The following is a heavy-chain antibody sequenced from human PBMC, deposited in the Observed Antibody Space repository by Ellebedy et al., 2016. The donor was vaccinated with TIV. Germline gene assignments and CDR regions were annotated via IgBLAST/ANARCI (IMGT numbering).Heavy chain of an antibody. CDR1: GGSISGGDSY. D-gene: IGHD3-3*01. CDR3: ARRHYDFWSGQGDYYYGMDV. V-gene: IGHV4-30-4*01. CDR2: IYYSGST. J-gene: IGHJ6*02. Sequence: SETLSLTCTVSGGSISGGDSYWSWIRQPPGKGLEWIGYIYYSGSTNYNPSLKSRVTISVDTSKNQFSLKLSSVTAADTAVYYCARRHYDFWSGQGDYYYGMDVWGQGTTVTVSS.